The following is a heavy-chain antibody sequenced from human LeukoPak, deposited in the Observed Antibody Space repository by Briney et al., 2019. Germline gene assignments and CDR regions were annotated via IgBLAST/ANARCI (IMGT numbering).Heavy chain of an antibody. V-gene: IGHV4-59*01. CDR2: VSHTGTT. Sequence: PSETLSLTCSVSGASINGYYWSWIRQTPGKGLEWIGCVSHTGTTTNNPSLKSRVTITVDTSKSQFSLKMTSVTAADTAVYYCARDRSGSYYTFDIWGPGTMVTVSS. CDR1: GASINGYY. D-gene: IGHD1-26*01. J-gene: IGHJ3*02. CDR3: ARDRSGSYYTFDI.